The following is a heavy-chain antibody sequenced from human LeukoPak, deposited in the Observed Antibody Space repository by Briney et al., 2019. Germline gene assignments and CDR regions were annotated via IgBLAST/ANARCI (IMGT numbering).Heavy chain of an antibody. J-gene: IGHJ4*02. CDR2: ISGSGGST. CDR1: GFTISSYA. CDR3: AKADTIFGVVTPFDY. V-gene: IGHV3-23*01. D-gene: IGHD3-3*01. Sequence: GGSLRLSCAASGFTISSYAMSWVRQAPGKGLEWVSAISGSGGSTYYADSVKGRFTISRDNSKNTLYLQMNSLRAEDTAVYYCAKADTIFGVVTPFDYWGQGTLVTVSS.